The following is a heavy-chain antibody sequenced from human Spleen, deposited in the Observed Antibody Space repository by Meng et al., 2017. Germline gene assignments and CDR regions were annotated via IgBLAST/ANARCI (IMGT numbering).Heavy chain of an antibody. J-gene: IGHJ6*02. V-gene: IGHV1-69*05. CDR2: IIPIFGTA. CDR1: GGTFSSYA. Sequence: SVNVSCKASGGTFSSYAISWVRQAPGQGLEWMGGIIPIFGTANYAQKFQGRVTMTSDKSVTTTYMELNRLGSDDTAVYFCARDGISLVGVVRGPGGMDVWGQGTTVTVSS. D-gene: IGHD3-10*01. CDR3: ARDGISLVGVVRGPGGMDV.